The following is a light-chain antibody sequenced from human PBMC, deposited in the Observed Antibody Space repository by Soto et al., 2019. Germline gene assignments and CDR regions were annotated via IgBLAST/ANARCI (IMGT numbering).Light chain of an antibody. Sequence: DIQMTQSPSSLSASVVDSFTITFLASQGISTYLAWYQQKPGKAPKLLIYAASTLQSGVPSRFSGSGSGTEFALTISSLQPDDFATYYCQHYNSYSEAFGQGTKVDIK. J-gene: IGKJ1*01. CDR1: QGISTY. CDR3: QHYNSYSEA. V-gene: IGKV1-9*01. CDR2: AAS.